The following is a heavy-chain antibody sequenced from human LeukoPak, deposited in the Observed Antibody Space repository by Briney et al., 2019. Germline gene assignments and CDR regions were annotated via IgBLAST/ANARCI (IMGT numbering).Heavy chain of an antibody. CDR1: GGSISNNNYY. V-gene: IGHV4-39*01. Sequence: PSETLSLTCTVSGGSISNNNYYWGWIRQPPGKGLVWIGSIYYIGSTYYNPSLKSRVTISADTSENQFYLRLSSVTAADTAVYYCARHAGQGLDYGGNTFGYNYYYMDVWGKGTTVTISS. D-gene: IGHD4-23*01. J-gene: IGHJ6*03. CDR2: IYYIGST. CDR3: ARHAGQGLDYGGNTFGYNYYYMDV.